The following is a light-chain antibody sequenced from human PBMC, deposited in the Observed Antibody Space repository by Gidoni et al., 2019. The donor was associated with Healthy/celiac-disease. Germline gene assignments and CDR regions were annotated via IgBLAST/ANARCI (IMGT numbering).Light chain of an antibody. J-gene: IGKJ4*01. CDR3: QQYNNWPPLT. Sequence: EIVMTQSPATLSVSPGERATPSCRASQSVSSNLAWYQQKPGQAPRLLIYGASTRATAIPARFSGSGSWTEFTLTISSLQSEDFAVYYCQQYNNWPPLTFGGGTKVEIK. CDR1: QSVSSN. CDR2: GAS. V-gene: IGKV3-15*01.